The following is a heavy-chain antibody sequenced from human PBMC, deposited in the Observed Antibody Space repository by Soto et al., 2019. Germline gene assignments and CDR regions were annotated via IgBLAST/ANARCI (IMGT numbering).Heavy chain of an antibody. V-gene: IGHV3-33*01. CDR2: IWYDGSNK. CDR1: GFTFSSYG. Sequence: GGSLRLSCAASGFTFSSYGMHWVRQAPGKGLEWVAVIWYDGSNKYYADSVKGRFTISRDNSKNTLYLQMNSLRAEDTAVYYCARDRVAAAGPGPKYYYYGMDVWGQGTTVTVSS. J-gene: IGHJ6*02. D-gene: IGHD6-13*01. CDR3: ARDRVAAAGPGPKYYYYGMDV.